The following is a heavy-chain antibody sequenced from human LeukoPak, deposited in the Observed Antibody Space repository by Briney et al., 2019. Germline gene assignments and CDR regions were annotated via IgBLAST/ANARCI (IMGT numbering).Heavy chain of an antibody. Sequence: GGSLRLSCVASGFTFSSYWMHWVRQAPGEGLVWVSRINPDGSITNYADSVKGRFTISRDNAKNTLHLQMNSLRGEDTAVYYCARGTGVGSYVPAFDVWGQGTVVTVSS. D-gene: IGHD1-26*01. V-gene: IGHV3-74*01. CDR1: GFTFSSYW. CDR3: ARGTGVGSYVPAFDV. J-gene: IGHJ3*01. CDR2: INPDGSIT.